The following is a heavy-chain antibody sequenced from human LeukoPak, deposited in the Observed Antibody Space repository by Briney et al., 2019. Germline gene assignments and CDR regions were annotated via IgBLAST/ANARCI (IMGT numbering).Heavy chain of an antibody. Sequence: PGGSLRLSCAASGFTVSSNYMSWVRQAPGKGLEWVSVIYIGGSTYYADSVKGRFTISRDNSKNTLYLQMNSLRVEDTAVYYCAVDSGNYRGAFDIWGQGTMVTVSS. J-gene: IGHJ3*02. CDR2: IYIGGST. V-gene: IGHV3-66*01. D-gene: IGHD1-26*01. CDR3: AVDSGNYRGAFDI. CDR1: GFTVSSNY.